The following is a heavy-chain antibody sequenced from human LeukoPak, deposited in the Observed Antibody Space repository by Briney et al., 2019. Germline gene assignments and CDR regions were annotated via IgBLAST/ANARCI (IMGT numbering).Heavy chain of an antibody. CDR3: AREYSDILTGYYLFDS. J-gene: IGHJ4*02. Sequence: SEALSLTCTVSGGSINSGVYYWSWIRQYPGKGLEWIGSIFYSGSTYYNPSLKSRFTISVDTSKNQFSLKLSSVTAADTAVYYCAREYSDILTGYYLFDSWGQGTLVTVSS. CDR1: GGSINSGVYY. D-gene: IGHD3-9*01. CDR2: IFYSGST. V-gene: IGHV4-31*03.